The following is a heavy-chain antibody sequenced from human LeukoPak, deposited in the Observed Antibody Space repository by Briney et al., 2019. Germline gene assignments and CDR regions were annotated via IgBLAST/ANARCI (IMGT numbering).Heavy chain of an antibody. V-gene: IGHV3-7*04. J-gene: IGHJ6*02. CDR1: GFTLRSYW. CDR2: IKHYGIEK. Sequence: PGGSLRLSCAASGFTLRSYWMSWDGQAQGKGREWVANIKHYGIEKYYVDSVKGRFTISRDHAQNSLYLQMNSLRAEDTAVYYCARDYFYPMDVWGQGTTVTVSS. CDR3: ARDYFYPMDV.